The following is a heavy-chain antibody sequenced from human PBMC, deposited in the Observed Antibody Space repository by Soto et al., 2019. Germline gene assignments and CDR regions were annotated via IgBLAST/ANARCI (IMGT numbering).Heavy chain of an antibody. J-gene: IGHJ4*02. CDR3: ARGQSIVAAIDYFDY. D-gene: IGHD5-12*01. V-gene: IGHV4-30-4*01. Sequence: PSETLSLTCTVSGGSISSGDYYWSWIRQPPGKGLEWIGYIYYSGSTYYNPSLKSRVTISVDTSKNQFSLKLSSVTAADTAVYFCARGQSIVAAIDYFDYWGQGSLVTVSS. CDR1: GGSISSGDYY. CDR2: IYYSGST.